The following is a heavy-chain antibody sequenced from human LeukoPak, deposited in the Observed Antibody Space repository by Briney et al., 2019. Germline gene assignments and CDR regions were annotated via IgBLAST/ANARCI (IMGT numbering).Heavy chain of an antibody. CDR1: GFTFSSYS. CDR3: AREVQYYDFWSGKGGPYYYYYYMDV. Sequence: GGSLRLSCAASGFTFSSYSMNWIRQAPGKGLEWVSSISSSSSYIYYADSVKGRFTISRDNAKNSLYLQMNSLRAEDTAVYYCAREVQYYDFWSGKGGPYYYYYYMDVWGKGTTVTVSS. CDR2: ISSSSSYI. D-gene: IGHD3-3*01. V-gene: IGHV3-21*01. J-gene: IGHJ6*03.